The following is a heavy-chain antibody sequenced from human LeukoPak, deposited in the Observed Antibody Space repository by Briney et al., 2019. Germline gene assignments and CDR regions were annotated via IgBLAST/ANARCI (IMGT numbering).Heavy chain of an antibody. V-gene: IGHV4-4*02. D-gene: IGHD3-22*01. CDR1: GDSISSNYW. CDR2: IHHSEST. CDR3: ARGIPGYFGTSGYYYEY. Sequence: SGTLSLTCAVSGDSISSNYWWTWVRQPPGKGLERIGEIHHSESTNFNPSLKSRVTISVDKSKNHFSLSLTSVSAADTAVYYCARGIPGYFGTSGYYYEYWGQGILVTVSS. J-gene: IGHJ4*02.